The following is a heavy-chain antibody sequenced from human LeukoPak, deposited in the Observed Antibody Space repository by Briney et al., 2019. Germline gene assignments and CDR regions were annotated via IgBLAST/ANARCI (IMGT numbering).Heavy chain of an antibody. Sequence: GASVKVSCKASGYTFTSYGISWVRQAPGQGLEWMGWISAYNGNTNYAQKLQGRVTMTSDTSTSTVYMELSSLRSEDTAVYYCARAVLGRFQYYYGMDVWGQGTTVTVSS. CDR2: ISAYNGNT. CDR3: ARAVLGRFQYYYGMDV. V-gene: IGHV1-18*01. D-gene: IGHD3-3*01. J-gene: IGHJ6*02. CDR1: GYTFTSYG.